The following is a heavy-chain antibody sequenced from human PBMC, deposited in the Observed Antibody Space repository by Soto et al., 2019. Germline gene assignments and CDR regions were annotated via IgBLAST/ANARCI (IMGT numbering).Heavy chain of an antibody. CDR1: GYTLTELS. CDR2: FDPEDGET. V-gene: IGHV1-24*01. CDR3: ATDASSSWTFEY. Sequence: ASVKVSCKVSGYTLTELSMHWVRQAPGKGLEWMGGFDPEDGETIYAQKFQGRVTMTEDTSTDTAYMELSSLRSEDTAVYYCATDASSSWTFEYWGQGTRVTVSS. D-gene: IGHD6-13*01. J-gene: IGHJ4*02.